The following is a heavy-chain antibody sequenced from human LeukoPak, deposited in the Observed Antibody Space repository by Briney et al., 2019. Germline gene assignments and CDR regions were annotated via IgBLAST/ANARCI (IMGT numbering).Heavy chain of an antibody. V-gene: IGHV4-34*01. CDR3: ARDWGYGDYLYYFDY. D-gene: IGHD4-17*01. CDR2: IYHSGST. J-gene: IGHJ4*02. CDR1: GGSFSGYY. Sequence: PSETLSLTCAVYGGSFSGYYWSWIRQPPGKGLEWIGEIYHSGSTNYNPSLKSRVTISVDKSKNQFSLKLSSVTAADTAVYYCARDWGYGDYLYYFDYWGQGTLVTVSS.